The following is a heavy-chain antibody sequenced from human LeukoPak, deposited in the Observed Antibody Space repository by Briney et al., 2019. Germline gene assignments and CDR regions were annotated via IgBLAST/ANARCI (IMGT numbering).Heavy chain of an antibody. D-gene: IGHD7-27*01. CDR2: IYYSGST. Sequence: SETLSLTCTVSGGSISSSSYYWGWTRQPPGKGLEWIGSIYYSGSTYYNPSLKSRVTISVDTSKNQFSLKLSSVTAADTAVYYCARPRGLGIHYYYYMDVWGKGTTVTVSS. CDR1: GGSISSSSYY. J-gene: IGHJ6*03. CDR3: ARPRGLGIHYYYYMDV. V-gene: IGHV4-39*01.